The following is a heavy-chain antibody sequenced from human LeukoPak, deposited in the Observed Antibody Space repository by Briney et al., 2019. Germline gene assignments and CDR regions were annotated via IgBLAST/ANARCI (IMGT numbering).Heavy chain of an antibody. Sequence: GGSLRLSCAASGFTFSSYAMSWVRQAPGKGLEWVSAISGSGGSTYYADSVKGRFTISRDNSKNTMYLQMNSLRAEDTAVYYCAQDRAWIEFYFWGQGTLVTVSS. J-gene: IGHJ4*02. V-gene: IGHV3-23*01. CDR3: AQDRAWIEFYF. CDR2: ISGSGGST. D-gene: IGHD5-12*01. CDR1: GFTFSSYA.